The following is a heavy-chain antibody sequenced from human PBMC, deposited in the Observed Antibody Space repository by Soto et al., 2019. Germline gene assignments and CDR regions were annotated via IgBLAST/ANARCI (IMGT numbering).Heavy chain of an antibody. Sequence: ETLSLTCTVSGGSIRSYYWSWIRQPPGKGLEWIGYIYYSRDTDYNPSLKSRVTISVDTSKNQFSLKLRSVTAADTAVYYCARDSSGNPSGYYFDYWGPGTLVTVSS. CDR2: IYYSRDT. CDR3: ARDSSGNPSGYYFDY. V-gene: IGHV4-59*01. J-gene: IGHJ4*02. D-gene: IGHD1-26*01. CDR1: GGSIRSYY.